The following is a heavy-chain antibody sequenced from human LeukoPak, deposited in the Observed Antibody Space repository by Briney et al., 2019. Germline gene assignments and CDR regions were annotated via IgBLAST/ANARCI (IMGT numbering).Heavy chain of an antibody. CDR2: INHDGSTT. CDR1: GFTFSSSW. CDR3: VRDRFYGMDV. V-gene: IGHV3-74*01. Sequence: LAGGSLGLSCAASGFTFSSSWMHWVRQAPGQGLVWVSRINHDGSTTNYVDSVKGRFTISRDNAKNTLYLQMNSLRAEDTAVFYCVRDRFYGMDVWGQGTTVTVSS. J-gene: IGHJ6*02.